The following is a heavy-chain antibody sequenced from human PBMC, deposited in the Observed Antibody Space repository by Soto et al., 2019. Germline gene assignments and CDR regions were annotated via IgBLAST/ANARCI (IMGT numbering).Heavy chain of an antibody. D-gene: IGHD2-2*02. Sequence: QVQLVQSGAEVQKPGASVKVSCQASGYNFSSYDINWVRQATGQGLEWMGWMNPNSGKTGYAQKSQGRVTITRNTSRRTAYMELSSLRYEDTAVYYCARGKRYTNDFWGQGTLVTVSS. V-gene: IGHV1-8*01. J-gene: IGHJ4*02. CDR2: MNPNSGKT. CDR3: ARGKRYTNDF. CDR1: GYNFSSYD.